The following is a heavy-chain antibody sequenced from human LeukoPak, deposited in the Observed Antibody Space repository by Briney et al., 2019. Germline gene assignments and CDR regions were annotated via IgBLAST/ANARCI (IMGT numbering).Heavy chain of an antibody. CDR3: ARGPYSSSWYGGY. J-gene: IGHJ4*02. CDR1: GGTFSSYA. V-gene: IGHV3-23*01. D-gene: IGHD6-13*01. Sequence: ASVKVSCKASGGTFSSYAMSWVRQAPGKGLEWVSVISGSGGSTYYADSVKGRFTISRDNSKNTLYLQMNSLRAEDTAVYYCARGPYSSSWYGGYWGQGTLVTVSS. CDR2: ISGSGGST.